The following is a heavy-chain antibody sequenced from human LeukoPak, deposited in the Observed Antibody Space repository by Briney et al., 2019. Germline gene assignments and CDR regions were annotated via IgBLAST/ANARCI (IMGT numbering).Heavy chain of an antibody. D-gene: IGHD2-21*02. V-gene: IGHV4-38-2*02. CDR3: ARAMRGDGYYYYGMDV. CDR1: GYSISSGYY. Sequence: PSETLSLTCTVSGYSISSGYYWGWIRQPPGKGLEWIGSIYHSGGTYYNPSLKSRVTISVDSSKNQFSLKLSSVTAADTAVYYCARAMRGDGYYYYGMDVWGQGTTVTVSS. CDR2: IYHSGGT. J-gene: IGHJ6*02.